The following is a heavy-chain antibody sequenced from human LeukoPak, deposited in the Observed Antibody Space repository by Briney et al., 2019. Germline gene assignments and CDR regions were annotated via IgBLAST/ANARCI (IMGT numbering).Heavy chain of an antibody. CDR2: INHSGST. Sequence: SETLSLTCTVSGGPISSYYWSWIRQPPGKGLEWIGEINHSGSTNYNPSLKNRVTISVDTSKNQFSLKLSSVTAADTAVYYCARMNASYYDSSGYYFFTTESYYFDYWGQGTLVTVSS. V-gene: IGHV4-34*01. D-gene: IGHD3-22*01. CDR3: ARMNASYYDSSGYYFFTTESYYFDY. CDR1: GGPISSYY. J-gene: IGHJ4*02.